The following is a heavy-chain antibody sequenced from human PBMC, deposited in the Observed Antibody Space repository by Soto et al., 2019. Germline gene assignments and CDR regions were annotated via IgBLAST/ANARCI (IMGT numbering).Heavy chain of an antibody. CDR3: ATEPYFYDSSGVDV. Sequence: EVQLVESGGGLVKPGGSLRLACAASGFTLRTAWMNWVRQAPGKGLEWVGHIKRESDGGTTDYGVSVRGRFTISRDESQNTLYLQMNSLGTEDTAVYYCATEPYFYDSSGVDVWGQGTTVTVSS. CDR1: GFTLRTAW. CDR2: IKRESDGGTT. J-gene: IGHJ6*02. V-gene: IGHV3-15*07.